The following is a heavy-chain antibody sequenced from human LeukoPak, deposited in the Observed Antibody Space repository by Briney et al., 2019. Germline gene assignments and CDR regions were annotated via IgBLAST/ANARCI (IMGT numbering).Heavy chain of an antibody. D-gene: IGHD2-15*01. CDR3: ARLYCSGGSCYSVDY. Sequence: ETLSLTCAVYGGSFSGYYWSWVRQAPGMGLEWVSGISGSDSGTYYADSVKGRFTISRDNSRNTLYLQINSLRAEDTAVYYCARLYCSGGSCYSVDYWGQGTLVTVSS. J-gene: IGHJ4*02. CDR2: ISGSDSGT. CDR1: GGSFSGYY. V-gene: IGHV3-23*01.